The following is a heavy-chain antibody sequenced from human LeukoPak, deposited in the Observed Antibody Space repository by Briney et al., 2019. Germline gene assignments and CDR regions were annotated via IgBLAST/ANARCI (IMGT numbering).Heavy chain of an antibody. Sequence: GASVKVSCKASGGTFSGYAISWVRQAPGQGLEWMGGIIPIFGTANYAQKFQGRVTITADESTSTAYMELSSLRSEDTAVYYCATSPLYYDILTGKEMDVWGKETTVTVSS. CDR2: IIPIFGTA. J-gene: IGHJ6*04. D-gene: IGHD3-9*01. V-gene: IGHV1-69*13. CDR1: GGTFSGYA. CDR3: ATSPLYYDILTGKEMDV.